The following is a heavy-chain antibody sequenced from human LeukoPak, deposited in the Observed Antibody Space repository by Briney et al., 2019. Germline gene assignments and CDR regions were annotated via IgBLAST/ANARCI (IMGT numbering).Heavy chain of an antibody. CDR3: ARGYSGSYYDDYYYYMDV. CDR2: MNPNSGNT. D-gene: IGHD1-26*01. CDR1: GYTFTSHD. J-gene: IGHJ6*03. Sequence: GASVKVSCKASGYTFTSHDINWVRQATGQGLEWMGWMNPNSGNTGYAQKFQGRVTITRNTSISTAYMELSSLRSEDTAVYYCARGYSGSYYDDYYYYMDVWGQGTLVTVSS. V-gene: IGHV1-8*03.